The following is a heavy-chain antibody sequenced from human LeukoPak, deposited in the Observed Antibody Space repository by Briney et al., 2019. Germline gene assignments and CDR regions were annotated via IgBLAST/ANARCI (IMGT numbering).Heavy chain of an antibody. CDR3: AGGYSDYDFFDS. D-gene: IGHD5-12*01. CDR1: GLTFSNCV. J-gene: IGHJ4*02. Sequence: GGSLRLSCTTSGLTFSNCVMAWVRQSPGKGLEWVSSISPSGGSTFYADSVKGRFTISRDNSKNTLYLQMSSLGAEDTAAYYCAGGYSDYDFFDSWGQGTLVTVSS. CDR2: ISPSGGST. V-gene: IGHV3-23*01.